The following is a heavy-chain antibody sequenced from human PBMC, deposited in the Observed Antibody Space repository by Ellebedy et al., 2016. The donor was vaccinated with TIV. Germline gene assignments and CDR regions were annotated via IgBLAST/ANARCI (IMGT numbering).Heavy chain of an antibody. CDR1: GGSFSGYY. CDR2: INHSGST. CDR3: ARGQNCGGDCYIDP. D-gene: IGHD2-21*02. J-gene: IGHJ5*02. V-gene: IGHV4-34*01. Sequence: MPSETLSPTCAVYGGSFSGYYWSWIRQPPGKGLEWIGEINHSGSTNYNPSLKSRVTISVDTSKNQFSLKLSSVTAADTAVYYCARGQNCGGDCYIDPWGQGTLVTVSS.